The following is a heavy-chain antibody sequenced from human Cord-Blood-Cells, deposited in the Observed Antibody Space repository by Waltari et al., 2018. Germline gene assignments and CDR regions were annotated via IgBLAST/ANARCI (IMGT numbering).Heavy chain of an antibody. V-gene: IGHV1-8*01. CDR2: MNPNSGNT. Sequence: QVQLVQSGAEVKKPGASVTVSCKASGYTFTSYDINWVRQATGQGLEWMGWMNPNSGNTGYAQKFQGRVTMTRNTSISTAYMELSILRSEDTAVYYCARLVRFLEWFTPTYYYYYMDVWGKGTTVTVSS. CDR1: GYTFTSYD. CDR3: ARLVRFLEWFTPTYYYYYMDV. D-gene: IGHD3-3*01. J-gene: IGHJ6*03.